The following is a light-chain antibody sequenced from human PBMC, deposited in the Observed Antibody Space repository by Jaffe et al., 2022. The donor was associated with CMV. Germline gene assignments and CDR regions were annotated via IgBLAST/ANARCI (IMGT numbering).Light chain of an antibody. CDR2: EVT. CDR3: CSYAGANTRV. Sequence: QSALTQPASVSGSSGQSITISCTGSVTDIGPYNFVSWYQQHPGRAPKLIIYEVTKRPFGISSRFSGSKSGITASLTISGLQAEDEAHYFCCSYAGANTRVFGGGTKVTVL. J-gene: IGLJ3*02. V-gene: IGLV2-23*02. CDR1: VTDIGPYNF.